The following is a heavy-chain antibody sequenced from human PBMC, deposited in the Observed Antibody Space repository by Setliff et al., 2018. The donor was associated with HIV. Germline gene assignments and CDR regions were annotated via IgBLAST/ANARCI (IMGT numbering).Heavy chain of an antibody. CDR1: GFTFDDYA. D-gene: IGHD2-2*01. V-gene: IGHV3-9*01. Sequence: SLKISCVGSGFTFDDYAMHWVRQAPGKGLEWVSAINWHSGSIGYAVSVMGRFTVSRDNAKNSLYLQMNSLRTEDTALYYCVKGDCTSSSCELESWGQGTLVTVSS. CDR3: VKGDCTSSSCELES. J-gene: IGHJ4*02. CDR2: INWHSGSI.